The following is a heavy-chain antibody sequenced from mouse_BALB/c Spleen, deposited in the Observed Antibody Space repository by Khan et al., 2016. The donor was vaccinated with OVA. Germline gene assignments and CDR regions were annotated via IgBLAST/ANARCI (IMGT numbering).Heavy chain of an antibody. V-gene: IGHV2-6-1*01. Sequence: VQLQESGPGLAAPSQSLSITCTISGFSLTNYGVHWVRQPPGKGLEWLAVIWSDGSTTYNSALKSRLTITKDNSQSQVFLKMHMLQTDDTAIYVCARQPYYHYKFMDYWGQGTSVTVSS. CDR3: ARQPYYHYKFMDY. CDR2: IWSDGST. J-gene: IGHJ4*01. CDR1: GFSLTNYG. D-gene: IGHD2-4*01.